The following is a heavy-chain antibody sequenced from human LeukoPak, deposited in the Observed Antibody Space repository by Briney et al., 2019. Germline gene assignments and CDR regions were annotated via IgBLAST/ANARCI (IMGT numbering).Heavy chain of an antibody. CDR1: GGTFSSYA. J-gene: IGHJ3*02. D-gene: IGHD6-19*01. CDR3: ARDLYSSGWPQAFDI. CDR2: IIPIFGTA. Sequence: ASVKVSCKASGGTFSSYAISWVRQAPGQGLEWMGGIIPIFGTANYAQKFQGSVTITADESTSTAYMELSSLRSEDTAVYYCARDLYSSGWPQAFDIWGQGTMVTVSS. V-gene: IGHV1-69*13.